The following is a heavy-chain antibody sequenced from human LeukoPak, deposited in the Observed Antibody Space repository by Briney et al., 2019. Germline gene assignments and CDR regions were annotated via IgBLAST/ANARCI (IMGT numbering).Heavy chain of an antibody. CDR1: GASVSSGSYY. CDR3: AIIAVGGTRWFDP. V-gene: IGHV4-61*01. D-gene: IGHD6-19*01. J-gene: IGHJ5*02. Sequence: PSETLSLTCTVSGASVSSGSYYWSWIRQPPGKGLEWIGYIYYSGSTNYNPSLKSRVTISVDTSKNQFSLKLSSVTAADTAAYYCAIIAVGGTRWFDPWGQGTLVTVSS. CDR2: IYYSGST.